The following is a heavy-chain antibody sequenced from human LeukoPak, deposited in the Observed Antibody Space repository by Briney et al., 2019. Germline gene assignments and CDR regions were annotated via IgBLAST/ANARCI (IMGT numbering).Heavy chain of an antibody. Sequence: KPSETLSLTCTVSGGSISSSSYYWGWIRQPPGKGLEWIGSIYYSGSTNYNPSLKSRVTISVDTSKNQFSLKLSSVTAADTAVYYCARARGDTIFGVVITRFSFGYYFDYWGQGTLVTVSS. CDR3: ARARGDTIFGVVITRFSFGYYFDY. CDR1: GGSISSSSYY. V-gene: IGHV4-39*07. CDR2: IYYSGST. D-gene: IGHD3-3*01. J-gene: IGHJ4*02.